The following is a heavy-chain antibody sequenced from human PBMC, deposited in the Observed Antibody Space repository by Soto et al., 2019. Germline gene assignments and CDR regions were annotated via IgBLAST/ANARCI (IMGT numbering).Heavy chain of an antibody. CDR1: GGSVSSGSYY. CDR2: IYYSGST. Sequence: PSQTLSLTCTVSGGSVSSGSYYSCWIRQPPGKGLEWIGYIYYSGSTNYNPSLKSRVTISVDTSKNQFSLKLSSVTAADTAVYYCAREGGTDCSGGSCYVAFDIWGQGTMVT. CDR3: AREGGTDCSGGSCYVAFDI. J-gene: IGHJ3*02. D-gene: IGHD2-15*01. V-gene: IGHV4-61*01.